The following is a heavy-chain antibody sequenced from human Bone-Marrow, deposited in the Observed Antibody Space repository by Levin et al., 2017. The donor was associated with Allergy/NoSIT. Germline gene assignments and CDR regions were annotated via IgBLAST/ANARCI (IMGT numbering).Heavy chain of an antibody. V-gene: IGHV1-69*13. Sequence: ASVKVSCKASGGRFSNYAISWVRQAPGQGLEWMGGIIPAFGSTNYAQKFQGRVTIIADESTSTAYMELRSLKSEATAVYYCAGARDGYYGSGSFDFWGQGTLLTVSS. D-gene: IGHD3-10*01. CDR2: IIPAFGST. J-gene: IGHJ4*02. CDR1: GGRFSNYA. CDR3: AGARDGYYGSGSFDF.